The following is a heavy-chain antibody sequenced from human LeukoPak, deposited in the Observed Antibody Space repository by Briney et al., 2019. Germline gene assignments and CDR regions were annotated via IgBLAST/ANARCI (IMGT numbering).Heavy chain of an antibody. CDR2: ITSSGSAT. CDR1: RFTFSAYA. V-gene: IGHV3-48*02. CDR3: VRDLLGDTYFIDF. D-gene: IGHD2-21*02. Sequence: PGGSLRLSCAASRFTFSAYAMNWVRQAPGKGLEWVSHITSSGSATYYADSVKGRFTISRDNAKNSLYLHMNSLRDGDTAVYYCVRDLLGDTYFIDFWGQGTLVTVSS. J-gene: IGHJ4*02.